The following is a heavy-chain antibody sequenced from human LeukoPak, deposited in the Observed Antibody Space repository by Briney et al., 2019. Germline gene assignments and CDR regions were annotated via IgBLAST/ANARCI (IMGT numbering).Heavy chain of an antibody. J-gene: IGHJ6*03. CDR2: IQQDGSRK. Sequence: GGSLRLSCVASGFTFNSYWMSWVRQAPGKGLQWVANIQQDGSRKYYVDSVKGRFTISRDNAKNSLYLQMNSLRAEDTAVYYCAREHYFYHMDGWGEGTTVTVSS. CDR1: GFTFNSYW. CDR3: AREHYFYHMDG. V-gene: IGHV3-7*01.